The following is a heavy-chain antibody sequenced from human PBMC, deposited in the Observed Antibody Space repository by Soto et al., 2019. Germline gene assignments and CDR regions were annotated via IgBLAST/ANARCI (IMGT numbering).Heavy chain of an antibody. CDR1: GFSLNNARMS. V-gene: IGHV2-26*02. CDR2: IFSNDEK. CDR3: ARPKTLYSGTEIDAFDI. Sequence: QVTLKESGPVLVKPTETLTLTCTVSGFSLNNARMSVSWIRQPPGEALEWLAHIFSNDEKSYSTSLNSRLTISKDTSKSQVVLTTTNMDPVDTATYYCARPKTLYSGTEIDAFDIWGQGTVVTVSS. J-gene: IGHJ3*02. D-gene: IGHD1-26*01.